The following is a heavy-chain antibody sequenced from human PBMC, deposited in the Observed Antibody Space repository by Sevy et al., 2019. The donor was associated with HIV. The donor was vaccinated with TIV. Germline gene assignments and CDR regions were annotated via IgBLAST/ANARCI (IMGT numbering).Heavy chain of an antibody. Sequence: SETLSLTCTVSGDSISNYYWSWIRQPPGKGLEWIGYFYYSGSTNYNPSLKSRVTISVDTSKNQITLKLSSVTAADTDVYYCARTSAYYYYGVDVWGQGTTVTVSS. V-gene: IGHV4-59*01. D-gene: IGHD2-2*01. CDR2: FYYSGST. CDR3: ARTSAYYYYGVDV. J-gene: IGHJ6*02. CDR1: GDSISNYY.